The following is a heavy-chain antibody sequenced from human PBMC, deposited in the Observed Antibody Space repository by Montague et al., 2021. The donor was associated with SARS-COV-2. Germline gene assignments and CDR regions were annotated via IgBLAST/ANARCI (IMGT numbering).Heavy chain of an antibody. CDR2: IWHSGST. CDR1: GGSITTNHW. J-gene: IGHJ1*01. CDR3: TRLSLGWNTD. V-gene: IGHV4-4*02. D-gene: IGHD1-1*01. Sequence: SETLSLTCAVSGGSITTNHWWTWVRQSPGKGLEWIGEIWHSGSTKSNPSLKSRVTMSVDKSQHQFSLKLSSVTAADTAVYFCTRLSLGWNTDWGQGTLVTVSS.